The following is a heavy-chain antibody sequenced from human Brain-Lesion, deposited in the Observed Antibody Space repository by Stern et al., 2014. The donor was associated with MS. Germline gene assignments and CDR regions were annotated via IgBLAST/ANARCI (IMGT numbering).Heavy chain of an antibody. D-gene: IGHD1-26*01. CDR3: ARHDSVPRPSQLYSARDRGPGYFDY. Sequence: QVQLQESGPGLVKPSETLSLTCTVSGGSISSSTYYWAWIRQPPGKGLEWIGNIYYSGFTYYNPSFKSRVTISVDMSKNQFSLKLSSVTAADTAIYYCARHDSVPRPSQLYSARDRGPGYFDYWGQGTLVTVSS. V-gene: IGHV4-39*01. J-gene: IGHJ4*02. CDR1: GGSISSSTYY. CDR2: IYYSGFT.